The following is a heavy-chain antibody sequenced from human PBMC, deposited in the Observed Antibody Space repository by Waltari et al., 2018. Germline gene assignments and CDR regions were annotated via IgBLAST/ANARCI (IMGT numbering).Heavy chain of an antibody. Sequence: QVQLQESGPGLVKPSETLSLTCTASGGSISSYYWSWIRQPPGKGLEWIGYIYYSGSTNYNPSLKSRVTISVDTSKNQFSLKLSSVTAADTAVYYCAREYWNYERYYLDYWGQGTLVTVSS. CDR2: IYYSGST. V-gene: IGHV4-59*01. D-gene: IGHD1-7*01. J-gene: IGHJ4*02. CDR3: AREYWNYERYYLDY. CDR1: GGSISSYY.